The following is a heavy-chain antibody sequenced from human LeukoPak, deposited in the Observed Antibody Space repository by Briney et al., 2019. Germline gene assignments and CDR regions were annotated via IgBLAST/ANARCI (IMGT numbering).Heavy chain of an antibody. CDR3: AKDPKQWLKYYFDY. V-gene: IGHV3-23*01. CDR2: ISGSGGST. J-gene: IGHJ4*02. CDR1: GFTFSSYA. D-gene: IGHD6-19*01. Sequence: PGGSLRLSCAAPGFTFSSYAMSWVRQAPGKGLEWVSAISGSGGSTYYADSVKGRFTISRDNSKNTLYLQMNSLRAEDTAVYYCAKDPKQWLKYYFDYWGQGTLVTVSS.